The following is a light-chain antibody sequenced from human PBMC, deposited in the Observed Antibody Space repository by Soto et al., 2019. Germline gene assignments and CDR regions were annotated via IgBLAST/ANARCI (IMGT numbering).Light chain of an antibody. J-gene: IGLJ1*01. Sequence: SALTQPPSVSGSPGQSVAISCTGTSSDVGSNNGVSWYQQSPGTAPKLMIYDVFNRPSGVPDRFSGSKSGNTASLTISGLQAEDEGDYFCSSYTTSSTYVFGPGTKLTVL. CDR2: DVF. CDR1: SSDVGSNNG. V-gene: IGLV2-18*02. CDR3: SSYTTSSTYV.